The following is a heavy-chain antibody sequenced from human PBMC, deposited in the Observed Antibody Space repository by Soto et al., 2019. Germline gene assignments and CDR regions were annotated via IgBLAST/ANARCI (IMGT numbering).Heavy chain of an antibody. D-gene: IGHD3-10*01. J-gene: IGHJ6*02. V-gene: IGHV4-59*01. Sequence: SETLSLTCTVSGGSISSYYWSWIRQPPGKGLEWIGYIYYSGSTNYNPSLKSRVTISVDTSKNQFSLKLSSVTAADTAVYYCARDTVWFGELLGYYYYGMDVWGQGTTVTVSS. CDR1: GGSISSYY. CDR3: ARDTVWFGELLGYYYYGMDV. CDR2: IYYSGST.